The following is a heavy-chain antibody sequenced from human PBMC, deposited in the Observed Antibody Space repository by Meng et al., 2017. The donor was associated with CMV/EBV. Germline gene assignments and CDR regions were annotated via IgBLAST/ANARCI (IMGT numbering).Heavy chain of an antibody. V-gene: IGHV3-21*01. D-gene: IGHD3/OR15-3a*01. CDR3: ARVGGLEFDY. CDR1: GFTFSSYS. CDR2: ISSSSYI. J-gene: IGHJ4*02. Sequence: GESLKISCAASGFTFSSYSMNWVRQAPGKGLEWVSSISSSSYIYYADSVKGRFTISRDNAKNSLYLQMNSLRAEDTAVYYCARVGGLEFDYWGQGTLVTVSS.